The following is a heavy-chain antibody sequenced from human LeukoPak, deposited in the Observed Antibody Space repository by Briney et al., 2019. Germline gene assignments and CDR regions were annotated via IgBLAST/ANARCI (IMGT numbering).Heavy chain of an antibody. CDR1: GDSVSSSSVA. V-gene: IGHV6-1*01. CDR3: VRDTQRAFDS. CDR2: TYYRSKWSS. D-gene: IGHD6-25*01. Sequence: SQTLSLTCAISGDSVSSSSVAWDWIRQSPSRGLEWLGRTYYRSKWSSDYAVSVKSRVTINSDTSKNQFSLQLNSVTPDDTAEYYCVRDTQRAFDSWGQGTLVTVSS. J-gene: IGHJ4*02.